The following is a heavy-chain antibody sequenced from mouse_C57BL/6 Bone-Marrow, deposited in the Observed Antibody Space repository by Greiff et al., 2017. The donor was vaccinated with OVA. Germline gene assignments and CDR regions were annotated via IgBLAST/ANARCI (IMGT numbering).Heavy chain of an antibody. CDR1: GYTFTDYE. CDR3: TRGYSNYYAVDY. J-gene: IGHJ4*01. Sequence: VQLQQSGAELVRPGASVTLSCTASGYTFTDYEMHWVKQTPVNGLEWIGAIDTETGSTAYNQKFKGKAILTADKSSSTAYMELRSLTSEDSAVYYCTRGYSNYYAVDYWGQGTSVTVSS. V-gene: IGHV1-15*01. D-gene: IGHD2-5*01. CDR2: IDTETGST.